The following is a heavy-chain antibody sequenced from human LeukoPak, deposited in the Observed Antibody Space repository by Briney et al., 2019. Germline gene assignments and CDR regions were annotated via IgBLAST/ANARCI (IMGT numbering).Heavy chain of an antibody. Sequence: GGSLRLSCIGSGFTFSHYGVHWVRQAPGKGLEWVAFIRYDGTNKYYADSVKGRFTISRDNSKNTLSLQMNSLRAEDTAVYYCAKGKDYYLDYWGQGALVTVSS. J-gene: IGHJ4*02. CDR3: AKGKDYYLDY. D-gene: IGHD3-10*01. CDR1: GFTFSHYG. V-gene: IGHV3-30*02. CDR2: IRYDGTNK.